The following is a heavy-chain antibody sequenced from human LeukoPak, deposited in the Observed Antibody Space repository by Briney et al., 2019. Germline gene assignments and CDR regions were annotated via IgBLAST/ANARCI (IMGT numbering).Heavy chain of an antibody. CDR3: ASPTTVLMCY. V-gene: IGHV1-2*06. Sequence: ASVKVSCKASGYTFTSYGISWVRQAPGQGLEWMGRINPNSGGTNYAQKFQGRVTMTRDTSISTAYMELSRLRSDDTAVYYCASPTTVLMCYWGQGTLVTVSS. CDR2: INPNSGGT. CDR1: GYTFTSYG. J-gene: IGHJ4*02. D-gene: IGHD4-11*01.